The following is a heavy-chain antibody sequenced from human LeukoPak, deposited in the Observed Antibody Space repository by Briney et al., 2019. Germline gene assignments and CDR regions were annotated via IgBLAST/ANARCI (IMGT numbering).Heavy chain of an antibody. D-gene: IGHD2-2*01. CDR1: GYTFTGYY. CDR3: ARGLNSCPHGTYFDY. Sequence: ASVKVSCKASGYTFTGYYMHWVRQAPGQGREWMGWINPNSGGTNYAQKIQGRVTMTRDTSISTAYMELSRLRSDDTAVYYCARGLNSCPHGTYFDYWGQGTLVTVSS. J-gene: IGHJ4*02. V-gene: IGHV1-2*02. CDR2: INPNSGGT.